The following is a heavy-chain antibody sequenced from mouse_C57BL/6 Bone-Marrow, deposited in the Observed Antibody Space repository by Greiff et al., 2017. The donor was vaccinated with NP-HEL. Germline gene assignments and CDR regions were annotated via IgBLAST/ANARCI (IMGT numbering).Heavy chain of an antibody. CDR1: GYTFTSYG. CDR2: IYPRSGNT. V-gene: IGHV1-81*01. D-gene: IGHD1-1*01. CDR3: ARGHYYGSSY. Sequence: VQLKESGAELARPGASVKLSCKASGYTFTSYGISWVKQRTGQGLEWIGEIYPRSGNTYYNEKFKGKATLTADKSSSTAYMELRSLTSEDSAVYFCARGHYYGSSYWGQGTSVTVSS. J-gene: IGHJ4*01.